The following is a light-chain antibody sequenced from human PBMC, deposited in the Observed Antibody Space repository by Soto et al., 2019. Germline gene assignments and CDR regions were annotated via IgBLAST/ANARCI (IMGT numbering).Light chain of an antibody. J-gene: IGLJ1*01. CDR2: RNN. CDR3: AAWDDSLSGFYV. V-gene: IGLV1-47*01. Sequence: QSVLTQPPSASGTPGQRVTISCSGSSSNIGSNYVYWYQQLPGTAPKLLIYRNNQRPSGAPDRFSGSKSGTSASLAISGLRSEDEADSYCAAWDDSLSGFYVFGTGTKVTV. CDR1: SSNIGSNY.